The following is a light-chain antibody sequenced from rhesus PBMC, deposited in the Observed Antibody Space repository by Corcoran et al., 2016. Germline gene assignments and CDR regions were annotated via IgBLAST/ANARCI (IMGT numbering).Light chain of an antibody. V-gene: IGKV1-25*01. J-gene: IGKJ4*01. CDR1: QGITTD. CDR3: QHYYSTPLT. CDR2: EAS. Sequence: DIQMTQSPSSLSASVGDRVTITCRASQGITTDLAWYQQKPGETPKLLIDEASSLQSGIPSRFSGSGSGTDFTLTISSLQPEDFATYYCQHYYSTPLTFGGGTKVEIK.